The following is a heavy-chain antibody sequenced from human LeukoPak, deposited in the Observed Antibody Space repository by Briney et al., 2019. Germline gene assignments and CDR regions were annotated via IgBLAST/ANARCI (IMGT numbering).Heavy chain of an antibody. CDR3: AREAGLGAVNNWFDP. CDR2: IYYSGST. J-gene: IGHJ5*02. Sequence: PSETLSLTCTVSGGSISSYYCSWIRQPPGKGLEWIGYIYYSGSTNYNPSLKSRVTISVDTSKNQFSLKLSSVTAADTAVYYCAREAGLGAVNNWFDPWGQGTLVTVSS. V-gene: IGHV4-59*01. CDR1: GGSISSYY. D-gene: IGHD6-19*01.